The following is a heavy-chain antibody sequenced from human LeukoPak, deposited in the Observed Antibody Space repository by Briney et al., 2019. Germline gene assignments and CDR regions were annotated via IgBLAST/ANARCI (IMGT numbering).Heavy chain of an antibody. CDR1: GFTFSSYA. V-gene: IGHV3-23*01. CDR2: ISGSGGST. D-gene: IGHD2-2*01. Sequence: PGGSLRLSCAASGFTFSSYAMSWVRQAPGKGLDWVSAISGSGGSTYYADSVKGRFTISRDNSKNTLYLQMNSLRAEDTAVFYCAKGGSGAPYAEFDYWGQGTLVTVSS. CDR3: AKGGSGAPYAEFDY. J-gene: IGHJ4*02.